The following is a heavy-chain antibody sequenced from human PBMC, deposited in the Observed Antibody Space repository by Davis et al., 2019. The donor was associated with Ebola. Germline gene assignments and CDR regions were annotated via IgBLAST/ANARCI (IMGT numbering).Heavy chain of an antibody. Sequence: PGGSLRLSCAASGVTFSDYYMSWIRQAPGKGLEWVSYVSISGSTIYYADSVKCRFTISRDNAKNSLYLQMNILRAEDTAVYYCARDGVVGANDGMDVWGQGTTVTVSS. V-gene: IGHV3-11*01. J-gene: IGHJ6*02. CDR2: VSISGSTI. CDR3: ARDGVVGANDGMDV. CDR1: GVTFSDYY. D-gene: IGHD1-26*01.